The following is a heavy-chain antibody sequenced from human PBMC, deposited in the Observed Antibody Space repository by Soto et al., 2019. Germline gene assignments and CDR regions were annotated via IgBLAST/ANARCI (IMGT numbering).Heavy chain of an antibody. D-gene: IGHD5-12*01. J-gene: IGHJ4*02. CDR3: ARGRVASTFDY. CDR1: GGSISSGGYY. V-gene: IGHV4-31*03. Sequence: QVQLQESGPGLVKPSQTLSLTCTVSGGSISSGGYYWSWIRQHPGKGLEWIGYIYYSGSTYYNPSLESRLNISIHASYNQFSLKLSSVTAADTAVYYCARGRVASTFDYWGQGTLVTVSS. CDR2: IYYSGST.